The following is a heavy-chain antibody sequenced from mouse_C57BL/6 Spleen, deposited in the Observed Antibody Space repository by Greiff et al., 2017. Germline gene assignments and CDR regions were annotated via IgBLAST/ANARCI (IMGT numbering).Heavy chain of an antibody. D-gene: IGHD3-2*02. Sequence: VQLQQPGAELVRPGSSVKLSCKASGYTFTSYWMHWVKQRPIQGLEWIGNIDPSDSETHYNQKFKDKATLTVDKSSSTAYMQLSSLTSEDSAGYYCGRGGQLRLPGAMDYWGQGTSVTVSS. CDR1: GYTFTSYW. CDR2: IDPSDSET. J-gene: IGHJ4*01. V-gene: IGHV1-52*01. CDR3: GRGGQLRLPGAMDY.